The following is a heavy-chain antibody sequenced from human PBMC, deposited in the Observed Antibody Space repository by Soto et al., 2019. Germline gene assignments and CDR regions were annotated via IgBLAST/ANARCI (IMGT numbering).Heavy chain of an antibody. CDR2: IYHSGST. J-gene: IGHJ4*02. CDR1: GGSISSSSYY. Sequence: LETLSLTCTVSGGSISSSSYYWGWIRQPPGKGLEWIGRIYHSGSTYYNPSLKSRVTISVDTSKNQFSLKLTSVTAADTAVYYCARDKITGLFDYWGQGTLVTVSS. CDR3: ARDKITGLFDY. D-gene: IGHD2-8*02. V-gene: IGHV4-39*07.